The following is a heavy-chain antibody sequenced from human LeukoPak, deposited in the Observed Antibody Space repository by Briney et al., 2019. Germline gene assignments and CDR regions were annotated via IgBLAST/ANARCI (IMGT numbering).Heavy chain of an antibody. CDR1: GGTFSSYA. CDR2: IIPIFGTV. CDR3: ARPREPGIAAAEGS. J-gene: IGHJ4*02. D-gene: IGHD6-13*01. V-gene: IGHV1-69*06. Sequence: GASVKVSCKASGGTFSSYAISWVRQAPGQGLEWMGGIIPIFGTVNYAQKFQGRVTITADKSTSTAYMELSSLRSEDTAVYYCARPREPGIAAAEGSWGQGTLVTVSS.